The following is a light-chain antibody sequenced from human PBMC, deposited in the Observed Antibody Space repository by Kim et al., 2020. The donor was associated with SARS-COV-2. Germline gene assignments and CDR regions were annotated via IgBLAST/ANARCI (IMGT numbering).Light chain of an antibody. Sequence: EIVLTQSPGTLSLSPGERATLSCRASQSIRAIYLAWYQQKPGQAPSLLISGASRRDTGIPDRFSASGSGTDFTLNISRLEPEDFAVYLCQEYVISPWTFGEGTKVDIK. CDR1: QSIRAIY. CDR2: GAS. J-gene: IGKJ1*01. CDR3: QEYVISPWT. V-gene: IGKV3-20*01.